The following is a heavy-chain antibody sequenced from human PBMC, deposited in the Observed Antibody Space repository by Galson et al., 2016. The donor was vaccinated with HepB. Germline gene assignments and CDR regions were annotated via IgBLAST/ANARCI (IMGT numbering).Heavy chain of an antibody. CDR3: AGGGVRWSPVEYFHH. D-gene: IGHD3-3*01. Sequence: SLRLSCAASGFTFSNFGMSWVRQAPGKGLEWVSLISGSGSSTSYADSVEGRFTISRDNSKNTLYLQMSSLSPDDTAVYYCAGGGVRWSPVEYFHHWGQGTLVSVSS. CDR2: ISGSGSST. CDR1: GFTFSNFG. V-gene: IGHV3-23*01. J-gene: IGHJ1*01.